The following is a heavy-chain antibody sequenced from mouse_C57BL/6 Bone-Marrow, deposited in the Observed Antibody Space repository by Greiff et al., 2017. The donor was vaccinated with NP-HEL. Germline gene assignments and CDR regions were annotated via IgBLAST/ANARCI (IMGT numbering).Heavy chain of an antibody. CDR2: IYPGDGDT. Sequence: VQLQQSGAELVKPGASVKISCKASGYAFSSYWMNWVKERPGKGLEWIGQIYPGDGDTKYNGKFKGKATLTADKSSSTAYMQVSSLTSEDSAVYFWARGDYGSSRFGYAMGYWGQGTAVTVSA. CDR3: ARGDYGSSRFGYAMGY. D-gene: IGHD1-1*01. CDR1: GYAFSSYW. V-gene: IGHV1-80*01. J-gene: IGHJ4*01.